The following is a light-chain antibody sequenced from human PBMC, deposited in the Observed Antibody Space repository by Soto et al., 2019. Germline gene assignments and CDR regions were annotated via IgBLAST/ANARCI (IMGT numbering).Light chain of an antibody. CDR1: QSVSSY. V-gene: IGKV3-11*01. J-gene: IGKJ1*01. Sequence: EIVLTQSPATLSLSPGERATLSCRASQSVSSYLAWYQQXXXXXPRLLIYDASNRATGIPARFSGXGSGTDFTLTISSLEPEDFAVYYCQQRSNWPPWTFGQGTKVEIK. CDR2: DAS. CDR3: QQRSNWPPWT.